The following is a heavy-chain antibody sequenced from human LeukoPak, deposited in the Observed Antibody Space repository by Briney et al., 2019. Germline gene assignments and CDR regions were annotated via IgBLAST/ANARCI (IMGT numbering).Heavy chain of an antibody. CDR2: IKQDGSEK. CDR1: GFTFSTYW. Sequence: GGSLRLSCAASGFTFSTYWMSWVRQAPGKGLKWVANIKQDGSEKYYVDSVKGRFTISRDNAKNSVYLQMNSLRAEDTAVYYCARDRHKYYYDGSGYPPYWGQGTLVTVSS. V-gene: IGHV3-7*01. CDR3: ARDRHKYYYDGSGYPPY. J-gene: IGHJ4*02. D-gene: IGHD3-22*01.